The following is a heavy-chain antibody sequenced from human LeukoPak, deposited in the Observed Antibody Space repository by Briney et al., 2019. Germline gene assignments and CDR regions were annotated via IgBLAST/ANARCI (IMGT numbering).Heavy chain of an antibody. J-gene: IGHJ3*02. D-gene: IGHD3-10*01. V-gene: IGHV3-33*01. CDR1: GFTFSSYG. Sequence: PGGSLRLSCAASGFTFSSYGMHWVRQAPGKGLEWVAVIWYDGSNKYYADSVKGRFTISRDNSKNTLYLQMNSLRAEDTAVYYCARDPTYGSGSDAFDIWGQGTMVTVSS. CDR3: ARDPTYGSGSDAFDI. CDR2: IWYDGSNK.